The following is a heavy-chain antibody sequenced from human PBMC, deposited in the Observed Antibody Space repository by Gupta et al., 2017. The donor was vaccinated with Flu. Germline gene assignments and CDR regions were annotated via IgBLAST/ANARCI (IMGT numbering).Heavy chain of an antibody. J-gene: IGHJ4*02. CDR2: IKSKTDGGTT. CDR3: TEVEAIVGAF. CDR1: GFTFSNAW. D-gene: IGHD1-26*01. V-gene: IGHV3-15*01. Sequence: EVQLVESGGGLVKPGGSLRLSCAASGFTFSNAWMSWVRQAPGKGLEWVGRIKSKTDGGTTDDAAPVKGRFTISREDSKNTLYLKMKRLKTEDTAVYDGTEVEAIVGAFGGQGTLVTVYS.